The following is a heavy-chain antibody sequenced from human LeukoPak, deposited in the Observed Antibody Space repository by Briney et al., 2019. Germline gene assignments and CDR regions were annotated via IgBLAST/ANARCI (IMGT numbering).Heavy chain of an antibody. CDR1: GYKFNAYW. CDR3: ARPNITSYYDSRGYDAFDV. V-gene: IGHV5-51*01. D-gene: IGHD3-22*01. Sequence: TAGESLKISCKGSGYKFNAYWIAWVRQMPGKGLEWMGIIYPDDSDTRYSPSFQGQVTISADKSVSIAYLQWSSLKASDTAMYYCARPNITSYYDSRGYDAFDVWGQGTMVIVPS. CDR2: IYPDDSDT. J-gene: IGHJ3*01.